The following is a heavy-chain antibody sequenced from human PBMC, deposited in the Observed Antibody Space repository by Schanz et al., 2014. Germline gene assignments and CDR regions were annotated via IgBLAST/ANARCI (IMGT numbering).Heavy chain of an antibody. V-gene: IGHV1-2*06. Sequence: QVQVIQSGPEVKKPGASVKVSCKASGYTFTNHYLHWVRQAPGQGLEWMGRISPSSGGTNYAQNFQGRLTMTKATSIHPVFMELSTLTSDDTAVYYCARESVSRTRLFDSWGQGTLVTVSS. CDR1: GYTFTNHY. D-gene: IGHD3-3*01. CDR3: ARESVSRTRLFDS. J-gene: IGHJ5*01. CDR2: ISPSSGGT.